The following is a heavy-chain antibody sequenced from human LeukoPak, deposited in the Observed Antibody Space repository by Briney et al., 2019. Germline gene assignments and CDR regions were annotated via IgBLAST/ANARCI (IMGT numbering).Heavy chain of an antibody. D-gene: IGHD3-10*01. J-gene: IGHJ4*02. V-gene: IGHV3-21*01. CDR2: ISSSSSYI. CDR1: GFTFSSYS. Sequence: GSLRLSCAASGFTFSSYSMNWVRQAPGKGLEWVSSISSSSSYIYYADSVKGRFTISRDNAKNSLYLQMNSLRAEDTAVYYCARRLTYYYGSGSHTFDYWGQGTLVTVSS. CDR3: ARRLTYYYGSGSHTFDY.